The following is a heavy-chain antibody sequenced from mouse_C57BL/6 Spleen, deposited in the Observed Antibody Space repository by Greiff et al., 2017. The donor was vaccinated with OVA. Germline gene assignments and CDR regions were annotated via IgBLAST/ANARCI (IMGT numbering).Heavy chain of an antibody. Sequence: EVQLQESGGGLVKPGGSLKLSCAASGFTFSDYGMHWVRQTPEKGLEWVAYISRGSSTIYYADTVKGRFTISRDNAKNTLVLHMTSLSSEDTAMYYWARRGPELFDVWGTGTTVTVAS. CDR2: ISRGSSTI. J-gene: IGHJ1*03. CDR1: GFTFSDYG. CDR3: ARRGPELFDV. V-gene: IGHV5-17*01.